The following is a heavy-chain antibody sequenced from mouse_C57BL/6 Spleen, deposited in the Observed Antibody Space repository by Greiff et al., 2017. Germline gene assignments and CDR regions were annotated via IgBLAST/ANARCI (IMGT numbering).Heavy chain of an antibody. CDR2: ISNGGGST. D-gene: IGHD2-12*01. V-gene: IGHV5-12*01. CDR3: ASPPECYVFAY. CDR1: GFPFSDYY. J-gene: IGHJ3*01. Sequence: EVQLVESGGGLVQPGGSLKLSCEASGFPFSDYYMYWVSQTPETRLEWVAYISNGGGSTSSPDTVKGRFTISRDHAKNTLYLQMCRLKSYDTAMYYGASPPECYVFAYGGQGTLGTVSA.